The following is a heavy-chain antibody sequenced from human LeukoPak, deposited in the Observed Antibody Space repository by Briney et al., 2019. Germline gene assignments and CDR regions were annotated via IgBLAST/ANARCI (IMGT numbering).Heavy chain of an antibody. D-gene: IGHD6-6*01. CDR1: GYTFTGYY. CDR2: INPNSGGT. CDR3: ARGSSTRVYYYYHMDV. Sequence: ASVKVSCKASGYTFTGYYMHWVRQAPGQGLEWMGWINPNSGGTNYAQKFQGRVTMTRDTSISTAYMELSRLRSDDTAVYYCARGSSTRVYYYYHMDVWGKGTTVTVSS. V-gene: IGHV1-2*02. J-gene: IGHJ6*03.